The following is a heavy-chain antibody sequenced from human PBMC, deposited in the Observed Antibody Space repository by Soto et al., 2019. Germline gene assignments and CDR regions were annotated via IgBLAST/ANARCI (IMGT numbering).Heavy chain of an antibody. Sequence: ASVKVSCKASGYTFTSYGISWVRQAPGQGLEWMGWISAYNGNTNYAQKLQGRVTMTTDTSTSTAYMELRSLRSDDTAVYYCARDRYYYDTPQIDYWGQGTLVTVSS. CDR1: GYTFTSYG. J-gene: IGHJ4*02. D-gene: IGHD3-22*01. CDR3: ARDRYYYDTPQIDY. V-gene: IGHV1-18*01. CDR2: ISAYNGNT.